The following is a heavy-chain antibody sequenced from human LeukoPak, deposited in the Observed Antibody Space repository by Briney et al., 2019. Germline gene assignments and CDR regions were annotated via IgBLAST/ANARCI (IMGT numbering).Heavy chain of an antibody. V-gene: IGHV3-30*04. Sequence: GGSLRLSCAPSGVIFSNYALDWVRQAPGKGLEWVAAISYDGTKTYYTDSVKGRFTISRDDPDNTLSLQMDSLRGEDTGLYYCASSTTVAGTFWFDPRGQGTLVIVSS. CDR3: ASSTTVAGTFWFDP. CDR2: ISYDGTKT. J-gene: IGHJ5*02. CDR1: GVIFSNYA. D-gene: IGHD6-19*01.